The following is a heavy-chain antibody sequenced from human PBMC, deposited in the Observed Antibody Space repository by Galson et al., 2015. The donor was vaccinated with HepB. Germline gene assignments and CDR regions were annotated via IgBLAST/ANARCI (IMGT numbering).Heavy chain of an antibody. D-gene: IGHD5-12*01. Sequence: SVKVSCKASGYTFTGYYMHWVRQAPGQGLEWMGWINPNSGGTNYAQKFQGRVTMTRDTSISTAYMELRRLRSDDTAVYYCAGGLRGYNGYEPIYYHYYGMDVWGQGTTVTVSS. CDR1: GYTFTGYY. CDR3: AGGLRGYNGYEPIYYHYYGMDV. J-gene: IGHJ6*02. CDR2: INPNSGGT. V-gene: IGHV1-2*02.